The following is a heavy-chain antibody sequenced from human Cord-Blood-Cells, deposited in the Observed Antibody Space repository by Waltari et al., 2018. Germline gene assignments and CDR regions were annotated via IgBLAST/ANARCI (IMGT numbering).Heavy chain of an antibody. CDR3: ASQMTTVTPFDY. V-gene: IGHV4-59*01. Sequence: QVQLQESGPGLVKPSETLSLTCTVPGGSISSYHWSWIRQPPGKGLEWIGYIYYSGSTNYNPSLKSRVTISVDTSKNQFSLKLSSVTAADTAVYYCASQMTTVTPFDYWGQGTLVTVSS. CDR2: IYYSGST. J-gene: IGHJ4*02. CDR1: GGSISSYH. D-gene: IGHD4-4*01.